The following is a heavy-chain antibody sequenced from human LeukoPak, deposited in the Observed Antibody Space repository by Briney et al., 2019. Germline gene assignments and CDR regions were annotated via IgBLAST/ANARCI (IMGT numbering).Heavy chain of an antibody. CDR3: ARGDLVVPAANRAFDI. CDR1: GGSISSHY. Sequence: SETLSLTCTASGGSISSHYWSWIRQPPGKGLGWIGYIYYSGSTNYNPSLKSRVTISVDTSKNQFSLKLSSVTAADTAVYYCARGDLVVPAANRAFDIWGQGTMVTVSS. J-gene: IGHJ3*02. D-gene: IGHD2-2*01. CDR2: IYYSGST. V-gene: IGHV4-59*11.